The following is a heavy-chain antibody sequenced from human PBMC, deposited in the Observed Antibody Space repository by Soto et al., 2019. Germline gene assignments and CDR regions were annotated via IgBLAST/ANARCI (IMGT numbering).Heavy chain of an antibody. V-gene: IGHV1-3*01. J-gene: IGHJ4*02. CDR1: GYTFTSYA. CDR2: INAGNGNT. Sequence: ASVKVSCKASGYTFTSYAMHWVRQAPGQRLEWMGWINAGNGNTKYSQKFQGRVTITRDTSTSTAYMELRSLRSDDTAVYYCARVMLGGHSDYWGQGTLVTVSS. CDR3: ARVMLGGHSDY. D-gene: IGHD2-15*01.